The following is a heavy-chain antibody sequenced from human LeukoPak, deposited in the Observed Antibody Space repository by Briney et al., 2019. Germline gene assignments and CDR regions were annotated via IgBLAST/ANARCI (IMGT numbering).Heavy chain of an antibody. Sequence: GGSLRLSCAASGFTVSSSYMTWVRQAPGKGLEWVSVIYSGGSTYYADSVKGRFTISRDNSKNTLYLQMSSLRAEDTAVYYCARDSLDRSGSHSDYFDLWGQGALVTVSS. CDR2: IYSGGST. V-gene: IGHV3-66*01. D-gene: IGHD3-22*01. CDR1: GFTVSSSY. J-gene: IGHJ4*02. CDR3: ARDSLDRSGSHSDYFDL.